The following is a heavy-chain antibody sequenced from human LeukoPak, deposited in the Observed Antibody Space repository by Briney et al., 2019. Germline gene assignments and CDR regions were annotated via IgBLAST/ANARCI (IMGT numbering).Heavy chain of an antibody. J-gene: IGHJ6*03. CDR3: ARGRNYVSDFYFDV. CDR1: GVSLRGYY. CDR2: ISHEGDS. D-gene: IGHD1-7*01. V-gene: IGHV4-34*01. Sequence: SETLSLTCAVYGVSLRGYYWSWIRQSPEKGLEWIGEISHEGDSIYNPSLKSRLTLSVDMSKNQFSLKLRSVTAADTAVYYCARGRNYVSDFYFDVWGKGTTLIVSS.